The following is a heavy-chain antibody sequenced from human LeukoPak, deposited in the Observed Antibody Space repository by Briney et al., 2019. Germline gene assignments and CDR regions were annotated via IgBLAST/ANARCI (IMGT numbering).Heavy chain of an antibody. D-gene: IGHD6-13*01. J-gene: IGHJ4*01. CDR2: ITAGGDST. V-gene: IGHV3-23*01. CDR1: GFTFSGYA. CDR3: AKSHASIWNVYDY. Sequence: PGGSLRLSCAASGFTFSGYAMSWVRLAPGEGLEWVSAITAGGDSTYYAESVKGRFTISRDNLKNMVSLQMSTLRAEDTAIYYCAKSHASIWNVYDYWGQGTLVTVSS.